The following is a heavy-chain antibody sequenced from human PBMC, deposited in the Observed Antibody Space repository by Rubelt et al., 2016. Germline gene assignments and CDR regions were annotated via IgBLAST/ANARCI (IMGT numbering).Heavy chain of an antibody. CDR1: GDSLSNYA. CDR3: ARDVDGYNFGY. Sequence: QVQLVQSGAEVRKPGSSVKVSCKVSGDSLSNYAISWVRQAPGQGLEWMGGIVPVYGTTNNAQKFQGRVTVTADESTSTAYVELSRLKSEDTAVYYCARDVDGYNFGYWGQGTLVTVSS. V-gene: IGHV1-69*01. D-gene: IGHD5-24*01. J-gene: IGHJ4*02. CDR2: IVPVYGTT.